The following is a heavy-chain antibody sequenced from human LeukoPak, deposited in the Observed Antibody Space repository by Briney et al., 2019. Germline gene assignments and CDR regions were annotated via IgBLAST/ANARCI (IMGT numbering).Heavy chain of an antibody. CDR1: GFTFSNYA. CDR2: ISYDGRNK. CDR3: ARTSQTFDY. J-gene: IGHJ4*02. V-gene: IGHV3-30*04. Sequence: GGSLRLSCAASGFTFSNYAMNWVRQAPGKGMEWVAVISYDGRNKYYADSVKGRFTISRGNSKNTLYLHMNSLRPEDTAVYYCARTSQTFDYWGQGTLVTVSS.